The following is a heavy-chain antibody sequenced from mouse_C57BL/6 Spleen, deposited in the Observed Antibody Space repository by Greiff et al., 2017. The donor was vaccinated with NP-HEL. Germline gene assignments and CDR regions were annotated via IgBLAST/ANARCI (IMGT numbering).Heavy chain of an antibody. CDR1: GFTFSDYY. Sequence: EVKVVESEGGLVQPGSSMKLSCTASGFTFSDYYMAWVRQVPEKGLEWVANINYDGSSTYYLDSLKSRFIISRDNAKNILYLQMSRLKSEDTATYYCAREDYYGSSPHWYFDVWGTGTTVTVSS. CDR3: AREDYYGSSPHWYFDV. V-gene: IGHV5-16*01. J-gene: IGHJ1*03. D-gene: IGHD1-1*01. CDR2: INYDGSST.